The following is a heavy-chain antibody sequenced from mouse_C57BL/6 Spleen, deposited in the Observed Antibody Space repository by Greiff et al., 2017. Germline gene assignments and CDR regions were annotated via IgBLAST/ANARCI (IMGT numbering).Heavy chain of an antibody. CDR2: INPSTGGT. Sequence: DVKLVESGPELVKPGASVKISCKASGYSFTGYYMNWVKQSPEKSLEWIGEINPSTGGTTYNQKFKAKATLTVDKSSSTAYMQLKSLTSEDSAVYYCASRYYGSSMYFDVWGTGTTVTVSS. CDR1: GYSFTGYY. V-gene: IGHV1-42*01. J-gene: IGHJ1*03. CDR3: ASRYYGSSMYFDV. D-gene: IGHD1-1*01.